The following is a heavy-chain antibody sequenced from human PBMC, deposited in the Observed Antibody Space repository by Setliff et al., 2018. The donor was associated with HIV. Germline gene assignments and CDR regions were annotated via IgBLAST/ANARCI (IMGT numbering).Heavy chain of an antibody. CDR3: ARVNEVATIIYYYYSMDV. V-gene: IGHV4-34*01. CDR2: INHSGST. CDR1: GGSFSGYY. Sequence: NPSETLSLTCAVYGGSFSGYYWSWIRQPPGKGLEWIGEINHSGSTNYNPSLKSRVTISVDTSKNQFSLKLSSVTAADTAVYYCARVNEVATIIYYYYSMDVWGKGTTVTSP. J-gene: IGHJ6*03. D-gene: IGHD5-12*01.